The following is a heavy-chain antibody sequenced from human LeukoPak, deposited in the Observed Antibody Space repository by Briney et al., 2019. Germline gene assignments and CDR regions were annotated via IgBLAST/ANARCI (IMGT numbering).Heavy chain of an antibody. CDR3: AKVRLGYCSGGSCSRGGTPMDV. CDR1: GYTFTSYG. Sequence: GASVKVSCKASGYTFTSYGISWVRQAPGQGLEWMGWISAYNGNTNYAQKLQGRVTMTTDTSTSTAYMELRSLRSDDTAVYYCAKVRLGYCSGGSCSRGGTPMDVWGKGATVTISS. J-gene: IGHJ6*03. V-gene: IGHV1-18*01. CDR2: ISAYNGNT. D-gene: IGHD2-15*01.